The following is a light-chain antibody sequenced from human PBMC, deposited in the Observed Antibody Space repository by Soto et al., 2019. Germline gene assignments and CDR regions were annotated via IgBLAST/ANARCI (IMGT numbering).Light chain of an antibody. CDR1: QSVSNN. CDR2: DAS. V-gene: IGKV3-15*01. Sequence: ILMTQSPATLSVSPGERATLSCRASQSVSNNLAWYQQKPGQAPRLLIYDASTRATGIPARFSGSGPGTEFTLTISGLQSEDFAVYYCQQYNNWPPLTFGQGTKVEIK. CDR3: QQYNNWPPLT. J-gene: IGKJ1*01.